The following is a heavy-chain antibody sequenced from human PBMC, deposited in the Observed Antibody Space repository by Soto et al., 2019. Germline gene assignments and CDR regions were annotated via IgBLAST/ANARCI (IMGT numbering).Heavy chain of an antibody. V-gene: IGHV4-34*01. D-gene: IGHD6-13*01. CDR3: ASNSWEFDY. CDR2: ISHSGST. Sequence: SETLSLTCAVYGGSFSGYYWSWIRQPPGKGLEWIGEISHSGSTNYNPSLKSRVTISVDTSKNQFSLKLSSVTAADTAVYYCASNSWEFDYWGQGTLVTVSS. J-gene: IGHJ4*02. CDR1: GGSFSGYY.